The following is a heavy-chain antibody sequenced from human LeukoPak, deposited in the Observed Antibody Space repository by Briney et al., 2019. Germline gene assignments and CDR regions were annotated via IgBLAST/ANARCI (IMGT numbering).Heavy chain of an antibody. CDR1: GGTFSSYA. CDR3: ARSQDHYDILTGYFYYFDY. D-gene: IGHD3-9*01. Sequence: ASVKVFCKASGGTFSSYAISWVRQAPGQGLEWMGGIIPIFGTANYAQKFQGRVTITADESTSTAYMELSSLRSEDTAVYYCARSQDHYDILTGYFYYFDYWGQGTLVTVSS. J-gene: IGHJ4*02. CDR2: IIPIFGTA. V-gene: IGHV1-69*13.